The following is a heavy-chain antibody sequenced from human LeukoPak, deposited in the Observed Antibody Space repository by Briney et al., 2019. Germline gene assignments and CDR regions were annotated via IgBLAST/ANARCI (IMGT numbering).Heavy chain of an antibody. CDR1: RFTFSTYT. D-gene: IGHD2-21*01. CDR3: VRGDRRDY. CDR2: ISDSGGAT. V-gene: IGHV3-21*01. Sequence: GGSLRLSCAASRFTFSTYTMNWVHQAPGKGLRWVSSISDSGGATFYADSLRGRFTISRDNAKNSLYLQMNSLTAEDTAVYYCVRGDRRDYWGQGALVTVSS. J-gene: IGHJ4*02.